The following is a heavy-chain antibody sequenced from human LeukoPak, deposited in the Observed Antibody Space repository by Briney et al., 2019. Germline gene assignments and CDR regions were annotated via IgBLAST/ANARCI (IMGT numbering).Heavy chain of an antibody. J-gene: IGHJ4*02. D-gene: IGHD3-22*01. CDR1: GYTFIDYY. CDR3: ARGVSDSRGYYHGDS. CDR2: IIPNSGGT. Sequence: ASMKVSFKAPGYTFIDYYIHWVRQAPGQGLEWMGWIIPNSGGTNYAQNFQGRVTMTRDTSISTAYMELSRLRSDDTAVYYCARGVSDSRGYYHGDSWGQGTLVTVSS. V-gene: IGHV1-2*02.